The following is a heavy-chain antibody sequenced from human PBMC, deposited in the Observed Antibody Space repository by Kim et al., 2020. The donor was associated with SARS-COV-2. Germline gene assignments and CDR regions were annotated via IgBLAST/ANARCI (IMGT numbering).Heavy chain of an antibody. J-gene: IGHJ6*03. Sequence: GESLKISCKGSGYSFTSYWIGWVRQMPGKGLEWMGISYPGCSDTRYSPSFQGQVTISADTSISTAYLQWSSLKASDSAMYYCARSKPYCRSTSGYIGFDYYYYYMDVWGKGTPVTVSS. CDR1: GYSFTSYW. CDR3: ARSKPYCRSTSGYIGFDYYYYYMDV. CDR2: SYPGCSDT. V-gene: IGHV5-51*01. D-gene: IGHD2-2*02.